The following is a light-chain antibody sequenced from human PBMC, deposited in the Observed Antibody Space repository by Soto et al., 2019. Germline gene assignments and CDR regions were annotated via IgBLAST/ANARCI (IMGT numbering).Light chain of an antibody. J-gene: IGKJ5*01. V-gene: IGKV3D-20*02. CDR3: QLRSVWSSRVT. CDR1: QSVSSSY. CDR2: DAS. Sequence: EIVLTQSPGTLSLSPGERATLSCRSSQSVSSSYLAWYQQKPGQAPRLLLYDASSRATGIPDRVRGGGSGTDFTLTISSREPEAVDFDFCQLRSVWSSRVTFGQGTRLEI.